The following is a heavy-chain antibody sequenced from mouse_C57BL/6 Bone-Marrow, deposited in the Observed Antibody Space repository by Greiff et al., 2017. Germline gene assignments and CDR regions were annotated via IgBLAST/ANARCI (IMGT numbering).Heavy chain of an antibody. Sequence: QVHVKQSGAELARPGASVKLSCKASGYTFTSYGISWVKQRTGQGLEWIGEIYPRSGNTYYNEKFKGKATLTADKSSSTAYMGLRSLTSEDSAVYFCARYYGSSSWFAYWGQGTLVTVSA. CDR3: ARYYGSSSWFAY. J-gene: IGHJ3*01. CDR2: IYPRSGNT. D-gene: IGHD1-1*01. CDR1: GYTFTSYG. V-gene: IGHV1-81*01.